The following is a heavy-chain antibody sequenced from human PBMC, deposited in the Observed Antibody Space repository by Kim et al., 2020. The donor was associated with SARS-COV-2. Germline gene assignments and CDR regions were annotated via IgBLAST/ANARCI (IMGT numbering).Heavy chain of an antibody. Sequence: KGRFTISRDNSKNTLYLQMNSLRAEDTAVYYCAKNELGTFYYYYYGMDVWGQGTTVTVSS. J-gene: IGHJ6*02. D-gene: IGHD7-27*01. V-gene: IGHV3-23*01. CDR3: AKNELGTFYYYYYGMDV.